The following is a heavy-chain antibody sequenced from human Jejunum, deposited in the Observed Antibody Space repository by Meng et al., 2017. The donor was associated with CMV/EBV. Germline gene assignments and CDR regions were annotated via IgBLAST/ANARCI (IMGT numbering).Heavy chain of an antibody. Sequence: ASACTFSSYEMHWVRPAPGKGLEWVALISYDESNKHYADSVKGRFSISRDNSKNTLYLQMNSLRIEDAAVYYCARGGYYYDRSGFSAWGQGTLVTVSS. D-gene: IGHD3-22*01. CDR3: ARGGYYYDRSGFSA. CDR1: ACTFSSYE. CDR2: ISYDESNK. V-gene: IGHV3-30*03. J-gene: IGHJ5*02.